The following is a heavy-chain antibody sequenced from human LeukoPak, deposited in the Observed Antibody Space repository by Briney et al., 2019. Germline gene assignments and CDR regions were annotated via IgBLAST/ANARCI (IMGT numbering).Heavy chain of an antibody. D-gene: IGHD6-19*01. Sequence: GGSLRLSCAASGFTFSSYSMNWVRQAPGKGLEWVSSISSSSSYIYYADSVKGRFTISRDNAKNSLYLQMNGLRAEDTAVYYCARMDSGWYYFDYWGQGTLVTVSS. CDR1: GFTFSSYS. CDR2: ISSSSSYI. V-gene: IGHV3-21*01. J-gene: IGHJ4*02. CDR3: ARMDSGWYYFDY.